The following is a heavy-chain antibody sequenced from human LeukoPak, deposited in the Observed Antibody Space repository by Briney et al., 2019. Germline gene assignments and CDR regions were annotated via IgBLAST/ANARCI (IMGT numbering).Heavy chain of an antibody. J-gene: IGHJ4*02. CDR1: GYTFTSYA. CDR3: ARARVWYGSGSDREGAPYFDY. Sequence: ASVKVSCKASGYTFTSYAMHWVRQAPGQRLEWMGWVNAGNGNTKYSQKFQGRVTITRDTSASTAYMELSSLRSEDTAVYYCARARVWYGSGSDREGAPYFDYWGQGTLVTVSS. D-gene: IGHD3-10*01. CDR2: VNAGNGNT. V-gene: IGHV1-3*01.